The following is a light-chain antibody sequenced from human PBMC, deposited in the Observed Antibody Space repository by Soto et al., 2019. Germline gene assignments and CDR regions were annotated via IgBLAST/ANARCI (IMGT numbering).Light chain of an antibody. CDR1: QGIGSY. J-gene: IGKJ3*01. CDR2: AAS. CDR3: QQLNSYPLT. Sequence: DIQLTQSPSFLSASLGDRVTITCRASQGIGSYLAWYQQKPGKAPKLLIYAASTLQSGVPSRFSGSGSGTDFTLTISSLQPEDFATYYCQQLNSYPLTFGPGTKIDIK. V-gene: IGKV1-9*01.